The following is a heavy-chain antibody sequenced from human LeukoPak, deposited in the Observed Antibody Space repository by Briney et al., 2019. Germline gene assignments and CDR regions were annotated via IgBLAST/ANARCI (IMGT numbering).Heavy chain of an antibody. Sequence: PRGSLRLSCTASGVSLSSYEMNWVRQAPGKGLEWVAYISSSGRTIYYADSVGGRFTISRDNAKDSVYLQMNSLRAEDTAVYYCAREVGFHYDSSAYRGPGTLVTVSS. CDR3: AREVGFHYDSSAY. CDR2: ISSSGRTI. V-gene: IGHV3-48*03. CDR1: GVSLSSYE. D-gene: IGHD3-22*01. J-gene: IGHJ4*02.